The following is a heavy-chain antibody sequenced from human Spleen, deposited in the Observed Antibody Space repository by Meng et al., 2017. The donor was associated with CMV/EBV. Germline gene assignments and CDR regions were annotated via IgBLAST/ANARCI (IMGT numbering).Heavy chain of an antibody. CDR2: IFYSGNT. Sequence: CASIHSSYSYRNGIRQPPGRGLEWIGYIFYSGNTYYNPSLKTQVTITVDTSKNQFYLKLTSVTAADTAVYYCARDRDPSSSGPWFDPWGQGTLVTVSS. V-gene: IGHV4-30-4*08. CDR3: ARDRDPSSSGPWFDP. J-gene: IGHJ5*02. CDR1: CASIHSSYSY. D-gene: IGHD6-6*01.